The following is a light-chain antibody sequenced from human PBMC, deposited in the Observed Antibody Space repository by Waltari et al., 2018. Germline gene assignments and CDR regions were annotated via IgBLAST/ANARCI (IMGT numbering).Light chain of an antibody. Sequence: SYELTQPPSVSVSPGQTARITCSGDALPKQFAYWYQQRPGQAPILVIYKDTERPSGIPERFSGSTSGTTVTLTLTGVQAEDEGDYYCQSTDSSGAYPVFGGGTKLTVL. J-gene: IGLJ2*01. V-gene: IGLV3-25*03. CDR2: KDT. CDR3: QSTDSSGAYPV. CDR1: ALPKQF.